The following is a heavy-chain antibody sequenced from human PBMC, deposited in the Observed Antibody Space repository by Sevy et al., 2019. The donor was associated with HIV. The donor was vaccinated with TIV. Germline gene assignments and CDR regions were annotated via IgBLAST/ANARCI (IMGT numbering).Heavy chain of an antibody. V-gene: IGHV4-59*01. Sequence: SETLSLTCTVSGGSISSYYWSWIRQPPGKGLEWIGYIYYSGSTNYNPSLKSRVTISVDTSKNRFSLKLSSVTAADTAVYYCARKMGDVVVPAAIWWFDPWGQGTLVTVSS. CDR1: GGSISSYY. D-gene: IGHD2-2*01. CDR2: IYYSGST. CDR3: ARKMGDVVVPAAIWWFDP. J-gene: IGHJ5*02.